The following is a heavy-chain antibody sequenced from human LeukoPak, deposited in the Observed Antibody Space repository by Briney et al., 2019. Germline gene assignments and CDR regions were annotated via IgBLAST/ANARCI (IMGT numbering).Heavy chain of an antibody. CDR3: ARNDILTGNHFDY. CDR1: GFTFSTYW. D-gene: IGHD3-9*01. CDR2: INRDGSST. Sequence: PGGSLRLSCAASGFTFSTYWMHWVRQAPGKGLVWVSRINRDGSSTSYADSVKGRFTISRDNAKNTLYLQMNSLRAEDTAVYYCARNDILTGNHFDYWGQGTLVTVSS. J-gene: IGHJ4*02. V-gene: IGHV3-74*01.